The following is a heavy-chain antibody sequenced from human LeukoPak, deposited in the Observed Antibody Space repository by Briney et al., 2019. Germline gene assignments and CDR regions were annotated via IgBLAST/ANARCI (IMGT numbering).Heavy chain of an antibody. J-gene: IGHJ4*02. CDR3: ARDRVGSGWSLDY. V-gene: IGHV3-30-3*01. CDR1: RFTFSNYA. Sequence: PGRSLRLSCAASRFTFSNYAIHWVRQAPGKGLEWVAVISYDGSNKYYADSVKGRFTISRDNSKNTLHLQMNSLRAEDTAVYYCARDRVGSGWSLDYWGQGTLVTVSS. D-gene: IGHD6-19*01. CDR2: ISYDGSNK.